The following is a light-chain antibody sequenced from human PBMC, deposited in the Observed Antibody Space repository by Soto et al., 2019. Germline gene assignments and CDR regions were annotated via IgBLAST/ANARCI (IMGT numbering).Light chain of an antibody. CDR1: QSISSW. J-gene: IGKJ4*01. Sequence: DIQMTQSPSTLSASVGDRVTITCRARQSISSWLAWYQQKPGKAPKVLIYDASKLESGVPSRFSGSGSDLEFTLTISSLQPDDVAAYYCQQYNSYSLTFGGGTKVEIK. V-gene: IGKV1-5*01. CDR3: QQYNSYSLT. CDR2: DAS.